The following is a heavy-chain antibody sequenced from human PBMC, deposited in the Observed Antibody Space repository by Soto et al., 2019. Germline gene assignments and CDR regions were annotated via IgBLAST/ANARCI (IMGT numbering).Heavy chain of an antibody. Sequence: ASVKVSCKASGYTFTSYGISWVRQAPGQGLEWMGWISAYNGNTNYAQKLQGRVTMTTDTSTSTAYMELRSLRSDDTAVYYCARGAGLRFLEWLSYFDYWGQGTPVTVSS. D-gene: IGHD3-3*01. CDR2: ISAYNGNT. J-gene: IGHJ4*02. CDR3: ARGAGLRFLEWLSYFDY. V-gene: IGHV1-18*01. CDR1: GYTFTSYG.